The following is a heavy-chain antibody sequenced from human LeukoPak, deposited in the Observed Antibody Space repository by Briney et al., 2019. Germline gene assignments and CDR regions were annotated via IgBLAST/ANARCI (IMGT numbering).Heavy chain of an antibody. Sequence: GGSLRLSCAASGFSFSSYGMHWVRQAPGKGLEWVAFIRYDGSNKYYADSVKGRLTISRDNSKNTLYLQMNSLRAEDTAVYYCASGVDGYNSLFDYWGQGALVTVSS. CDR3: ASGVDGYNSLFDY. J-gene: IGHJ4*02. CDR2: IRYDGSNK. D-gene: IGHD5-24*01. CDR1: GFSFSSYG. V-gene: IGHV3-30*02.